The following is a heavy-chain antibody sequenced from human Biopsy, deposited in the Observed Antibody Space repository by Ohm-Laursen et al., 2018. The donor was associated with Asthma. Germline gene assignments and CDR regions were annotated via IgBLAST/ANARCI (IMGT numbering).Heavy chain of an antibody. J-gene: IGHJ6*02. CDR3: ARAVDYSHYYGIDV. V-gene: IGHV1-18*01. CDR1: GYTFNSAG. D-gene: IGHD3-10*01. Sequence: VSVKVSCKTSGYTFNSAGITWVRQAPGQGLEWMGWISVYNGNTKVAQKLQDRVTMIIDTSTSTAYMELRSLRSDDTAVYFCARAVDYSHYYGIDVWGQGTTVTVS. CDR2: ISVYNGNT.